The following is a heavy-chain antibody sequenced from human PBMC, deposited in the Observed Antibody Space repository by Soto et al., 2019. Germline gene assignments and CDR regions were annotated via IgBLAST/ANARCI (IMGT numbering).Heavy chain of an antibody. V-gene: IGHV3-21*01. D-gene: IGHD3-22*01. Sequence: PGGSLRLSCAASGFTFSTYSMNWVRQAPGKGLEWVSSISDSSSYIYYADSVKGRFTISRDNAKNSLYLQMNSLRAEDTAVYYCARYHRSGYYWPYYYYGMDVWGQGTTVPVSS. CDR2: ISDSSSYI. CDR1: GFTFSTYS. J-gene: IGHJ6*02. CDR3: ARYHRSGYYWPYYYYGMDV.